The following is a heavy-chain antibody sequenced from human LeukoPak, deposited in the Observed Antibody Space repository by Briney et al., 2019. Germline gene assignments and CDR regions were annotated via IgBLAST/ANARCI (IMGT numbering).Heavy chain of an antibody. CDR2: INHGGSED. V-gene: IGHV3-7*01. CDR3: ARGRGYCLNGVCQSDYFDY. D-gene: IGHD2-15*01. CDR1: GFIFTSYW. Sequence: GGSLRLSCTASGFIFTSYWMGWVRQAPGKGLEWVAHINHGGSEDFYVDSVKGRFTISRDNAKSSVFLQMNSLRAEDTAVYYCARGRGYCLNGVCQSDYFDYWGQGILVTVSS. J-gene: IGHJ4*02.